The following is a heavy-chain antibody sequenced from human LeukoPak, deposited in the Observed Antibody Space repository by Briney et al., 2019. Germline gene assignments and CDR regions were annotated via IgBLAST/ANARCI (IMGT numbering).Heavy chain of an antibody. CDR3: ARGYSSSWYERSYYMDV. J-gene: IGHJ6*03. Sequence: PGRSLRLSCAASGFTFSSYWMHWVRQAPGKGLVWVSRINTDGSSTSYADSVKGRFTISRDNAKNTLYLQMNSLRAEDTAVYYCARGYSSSWYERSYYMDVWGKGTTVTVSS. V-gene: IGHV3-74*01. CDR1: GFTFSSYW. D-gene: IGHD6-13*01. CDR2: INTDGSST.